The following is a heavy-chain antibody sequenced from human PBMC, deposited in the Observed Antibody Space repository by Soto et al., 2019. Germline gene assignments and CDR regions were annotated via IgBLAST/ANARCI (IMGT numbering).Heavy chain of an antibody. Sequence: EVQLVESAGGLVKPGGSLRLSCVASGFSFNEAWMNWVRQVPGEGLEWVGRIKTSAGGGATDYAAPVQGRFTISRDDSKNALYLHMNSFRTEDTAIYYCTTGSVEGIWGQGTTVTVSS. CDR3: TTGSVEGI. CDR1: GFSFNEAW. V-gene: IGHV3-15*07. D-gene: IGHD2-15*01. J-gene: IGHJ6*02. CDR2: IKTSAGGGAT.